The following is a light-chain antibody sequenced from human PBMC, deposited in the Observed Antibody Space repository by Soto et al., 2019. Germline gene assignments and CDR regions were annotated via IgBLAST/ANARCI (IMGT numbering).Light chain of an antibody. Sequence: QPVLTQSPSASASLGASVKLTCTLSSGHSSYAIAWLQQQPDKGPRYLMRLGSDGRHRKGDGIPDRFSGSSSGAERYLTISSLQSEDEADYYCQTWGTGYWVFGGGTKVTVL. J-gene: IGLJ3*02. CDR1: SGHSSYA. CDR2: LGSDGRH. V-gene: IGLV4-69*01. CDR3: QTWGTGYWV.